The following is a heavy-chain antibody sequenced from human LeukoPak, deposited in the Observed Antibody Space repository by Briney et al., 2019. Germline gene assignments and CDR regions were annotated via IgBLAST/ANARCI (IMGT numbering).Heavy chain of an antibody. D-gene: IGHD2-2*01. CDR2: MNPNSGNT. Sequence: ASVKVSCKASGYTFSSYDINWMRQATGQGLEWMGWMNPNSGNTGYAQKFQGRVTMTRNTSISIAYMDLSSLRSEDTAVYYCARRYCSSTSCHYFDYWGQGTLVTVSS. V-gene: IGHV1-8*01. CDR3: ARRYCSSTSCHYFDY. CDR1: GYTFSSYD. J-gene: IGHJ4*02.